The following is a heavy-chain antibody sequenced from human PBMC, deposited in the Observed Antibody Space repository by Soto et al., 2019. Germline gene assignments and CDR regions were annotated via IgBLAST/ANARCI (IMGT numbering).Heavy chain of an antibody. J-gene: IGHJ6*02. Sequence: GASVKVSCKASGYTFTSYYMHWVRQAPGQGLEWMGIINPSGGSTSYAQKFQGRVTMTRDTSTSTVYMELSSLRSEDTAVYYCARVKRGQLWLYYYYGMDVWGQGTTVTVSS. V-gene: IGHV1-46*01. CDR1: GYTFTSYY. CDR3: ARVKRGQLWLYYYYGMDV. D-gene: IGHD5-18*01. CDR2: INPSGGST.